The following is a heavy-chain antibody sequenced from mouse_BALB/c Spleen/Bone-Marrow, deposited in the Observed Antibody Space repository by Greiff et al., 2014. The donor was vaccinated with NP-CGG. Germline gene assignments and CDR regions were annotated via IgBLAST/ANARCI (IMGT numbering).Heavy chain of an antibody. CDR3: ARGDYRYDGWYFDV. D-gene: IGHD2-14*01. CDR1: GFTFTDYY. V-gene: IGHV7-3*02. Sequence: EVKLQESGGGLVQPGGSLRLSCATSGFTFTDYYMSWVRQPPGKALEWLGFIRNKANGYTTEYSASVKGRFTISRDNSQSILYLQMNTLRAEDSATYYCARGDYRYDGWYFDVWGAGTTVTVSS. CDR2: IRNKANGYTT. J-gene: IGHJ1*01.